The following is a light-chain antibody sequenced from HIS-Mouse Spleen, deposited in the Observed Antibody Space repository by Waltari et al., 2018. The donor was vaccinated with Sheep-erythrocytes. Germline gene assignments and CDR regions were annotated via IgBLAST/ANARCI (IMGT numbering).Light chain of an antibody. CDR3: SSYAGSNNYV. CDR1: SSAVGRYHY. CDR2: EVS. V-gene: IGLV2-8*01. Sequence: QSALTQPPSASGSPGQSVPIPCTGPSSAVGRYHYVSWYQPHPGKAPKLMIYEVSKRPSGVPDRFSGSKSGNTASLTVSGLQAEDEADYYCSSYAGSNNYVFGTGTKVTVL. J-gene: IGLJ1*01.